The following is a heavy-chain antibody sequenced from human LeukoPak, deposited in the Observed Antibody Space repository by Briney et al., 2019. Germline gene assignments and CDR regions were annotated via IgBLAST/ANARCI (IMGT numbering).Heavy chain of an antibody. CDR3: ARTKRTPATDYFDY. J-gene: IGHJ4*02. Sequence: SETLSLTCSVSGGSISSYYWSWIRQPPGKGLEWIGYIYSSGSTTYNPSLQSRVTMSADTSKNQFSRTVTSVTAADTAVYYCARTKRTPATDYFDYWGQGTLSTVSS. D-gene: IGHD4-23*01. CDR1: GGSISSYY. V-gene: IGHV4-4*09. CDR2: IYSSGST.